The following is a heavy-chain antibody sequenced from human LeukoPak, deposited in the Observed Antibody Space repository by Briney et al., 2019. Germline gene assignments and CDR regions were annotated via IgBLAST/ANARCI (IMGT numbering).Heavy chain of an antibody. CDR2: ISAYNGNT. D-gene: IGHD6-13*01. J-gene: IGHJ6*02. Sequence: ASVKVSCKASGYTFTSYGISWVRQAPGQGLEWMGWISAYNGNTNYAQKLQGRVTMTTDTSTSTAYMELRSLRSDDTAVYYCARSASSWYTYYYGMDAWGQGTTVTVSS. CDR1: GYTFTSYG. CDR3: ARSASSWYTYYYGMDA. V-gene: IGHV1-18*01.